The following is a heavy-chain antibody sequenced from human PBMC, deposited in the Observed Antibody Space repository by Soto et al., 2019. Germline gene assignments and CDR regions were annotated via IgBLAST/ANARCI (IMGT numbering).Heavy chain of an antibody. Sequence: QVQLQESGPGLVKASETLSLTCAVSGDSISSGAWWSWVRQSPGKGLQWSGEIYHSGNTRNNPSLKSRVTMSVDKSKNQFSLNLMSVTAADTATYYCARDSRTGCSSTDCYMSWGRGILVTVSS. CDR1: GDSISSGAW. CDR3: ARDSRTGCSSTDCYMS. CDR2: IYHSGNT. J-gene: IGHJ5*02. D-gene: IGHD2-2*01. V-gene: IGHV4-4*02.